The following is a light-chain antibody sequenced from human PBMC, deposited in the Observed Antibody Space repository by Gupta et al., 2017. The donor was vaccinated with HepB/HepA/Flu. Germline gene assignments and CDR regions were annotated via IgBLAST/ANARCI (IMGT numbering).Light chain of an antibody. CDR1: QSINSY. J-gene: IGKJ1*01. Sequence: SLSASVGDRVTITCRASQSINSYLNWYQQKPGKAPMLLIYAASSLQRGVPSRFRGSGSGTDFTLTISSLQPEDFATYYCQQSNSPPVTFGQGTKVEI. CDR3: QQSNSPPVT. CDR2: AAS. V-gene: IGKV1-39*01.